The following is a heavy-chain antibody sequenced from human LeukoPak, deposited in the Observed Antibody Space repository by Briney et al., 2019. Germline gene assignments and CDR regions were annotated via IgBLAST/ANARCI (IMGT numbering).Heavy chain of an antibody. J-gene: IGHJ4*02. CDR3: ATDRDNSDWQKRFDS. CDR1: GFTFSTYW. Sequence: GGSLRLSCAASGFTFSTYWMNWYRQAPGKGLGWVGNINQDASEINYVDSVRGRFTISRDNAKNSLHLQMNSLRAEDTAVHYCATDRDNSDWQKRFDSWGQGTLVTVSS. CDR2: INQDASEI. D-gene: IGHD2-21*02. V-gene: IGHV3-7*01.